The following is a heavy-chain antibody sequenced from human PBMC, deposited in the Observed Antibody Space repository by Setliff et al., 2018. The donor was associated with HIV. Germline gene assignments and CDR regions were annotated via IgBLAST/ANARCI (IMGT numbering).Heavy chain of an antibody. V-gene: IGHV3-23*01. D-gene: IGHD3-22*01. J-gene: IGHJ4*02. CDR3: AKAARDYYDSSGYYIGIDY. Sequence: GGSLRLSCAASGFTFSTYAMSWVRQAPGRGLEWVSAISATTGDTYYADSVKGRFTISRDNSKNTLYLQMNSLRAEDTAVYYCAKAARDYYDSSGYYIGIDYWGRGTLVTVSS. CDR1: GFTFSTYA. CDR2: ISATTGDT.